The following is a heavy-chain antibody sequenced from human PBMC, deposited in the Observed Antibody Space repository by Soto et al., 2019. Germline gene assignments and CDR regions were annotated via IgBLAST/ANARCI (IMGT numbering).Heavy chain of an antibody. D-gene: IGHD5-12*01. CDR3: ARVGGYSGYVLS. V-gene: IGHV1-2*02. CDR2: INPNSGDT. CDR1: GYTFTGYY. Sequence: ASVKVSCKASGYTFTGYYMHWVRQAPGQGLEWMGWINPNSGDTSYAQKFQGRVTMTRNTSISTAYMELSSLRSEDTAVCYCARVGGYSGYVLSWGQGTLVTVSS. J-gene: IGHJ4*02.